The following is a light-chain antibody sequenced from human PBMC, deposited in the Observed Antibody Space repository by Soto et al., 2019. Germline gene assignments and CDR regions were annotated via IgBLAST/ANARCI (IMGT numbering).Light chain of an antibody. CDR1: SSDVGGYNY. V-gene: IGLV2-14*01. J-gene: IGLJ1*01. CDR2: EVS. Sequence: QSVLTQPASVSGSPGQSITISCTGTSSDVGGYNYVSWYQQHPGKAPKLMIYEVSNRPSGVSNRFSVSKSGNTASLTISGLQAEDEADYDCSSYTSSSTLYVFGTGTKLTV. CDR3: SSYTSSSTLYV.